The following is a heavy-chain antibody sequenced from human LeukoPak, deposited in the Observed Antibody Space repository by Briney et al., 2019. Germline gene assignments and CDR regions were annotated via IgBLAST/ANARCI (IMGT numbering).Heavy chain of an antibody. D-gene: IGHD1-26*01. J-gene: IGHJ6*03. V-gene: IGHV4-39*01. Sequence: SETLSLTCTVSGSSIISASYYWGWIRQSPGGGLEWLGSIYYVGQTDYKSSLKSRLTMSVDTSRNQFSLKLNSVTPEDTAVYYCARAKEGHNSGSPPPLYYYYYYMDVWGKGTTVTVSS. CDR3: ARAKEGHNSGSPPPLYYYYYYMDV. CDR1: GSSIISASYY. CDR2: IYYVGQT.